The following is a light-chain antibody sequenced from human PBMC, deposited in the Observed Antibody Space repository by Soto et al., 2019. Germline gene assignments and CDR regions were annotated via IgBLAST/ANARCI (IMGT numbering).Light chain of an antibody. J-gene: IGLJ2*01. CDR2: QDT. Sequence: SYELTQPPSVSVSPGQTVRITCSGDALPKQYAYWYYQKPGQAPVVVIFQDTERPSGIPERFSSSTSGTTVTLTISCVQAEDEADYYCQSADSSGNYVVFGGVTQLTVL. V-gene: IGLV3-25*02. CDR1: ALPKQY. CDR3: QSADSSGNYVV.